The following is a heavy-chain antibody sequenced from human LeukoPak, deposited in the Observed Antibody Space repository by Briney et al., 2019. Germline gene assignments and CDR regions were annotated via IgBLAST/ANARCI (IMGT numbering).Heavy chain of an antibody. Sequence: SETLSLTCTVSGGSISNSAYYWGWIRQPPGKGLEWIGSIYYSGSTYYNASLKSRVSMSVDASKNPFSLKLSSVTAADTAMNSCARAPSNYYFDYWGQGTLVTVSS. J-gene: IGHJ4*02. D-gene: IGHD4-11*01. V-gene: IGHV4-39*07. CDR1: GGSISNSAYY. CDR2: IYYSGST. CDR3: ARAPSNYYFDY.